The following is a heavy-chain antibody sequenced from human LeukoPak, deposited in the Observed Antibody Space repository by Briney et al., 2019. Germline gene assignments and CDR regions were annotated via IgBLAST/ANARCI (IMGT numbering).Heavy chain of an antibody. Sequence: PSETLSLTCTVSGGSISSYYWSWVRQPAGKGLEWIGRIYTSGSTNYNPSLKSRVTMSVDTSKNQFSLKLSSVTAADTAVYYCARVVGVLWLDYMDVWGKGTTVTISS. CDR2: IYTSGST. J-gene: IGHJ6*03. CDR3: ARVVGVLWLDYMDV. D-gene: IGHD3-10*01. CDR1: GGSISSYY. V-gene: IGHV4-4*07.